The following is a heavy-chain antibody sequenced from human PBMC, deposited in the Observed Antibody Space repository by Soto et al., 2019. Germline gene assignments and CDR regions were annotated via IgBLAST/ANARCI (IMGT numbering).Heavy chain of an antibody. D-gene: IGHD6-13*01. Sequence: GGSLRLSCAASGFTFSSYSMNWVRQAPGKGLEWVSSISSSSSYIYYADSVKGRFTISRDNAKNSLYLQMNSLRAEDTAVYYCARDQYSSSWYSYGMDVWGQGTTVTVSS. V-gene: IGHV3-21*01. CDR2: ISSSSSYI. CDR3: ARDQYSSSWYSYGMDV. CDR1: GFTFSSYS. J-gene: IGHJ6*02.